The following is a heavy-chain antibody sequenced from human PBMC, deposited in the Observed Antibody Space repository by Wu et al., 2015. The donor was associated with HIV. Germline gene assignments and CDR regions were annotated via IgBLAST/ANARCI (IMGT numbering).Heavy chain of an antibody. V-gene: IGHV1-2*02. CDR3: ARTGSAWHLSWFDH. J-gene: IGHJ5*02. CDR2: INPNSGAT. D-gene: IGHD6-19*01. CDR1: GYTFTGYY. Sequence: QVHLVQSGAEVKKPGASVTVSCKASGYTFTGYYINWVRQAPGQGLEWMGWINPNSGATNYAQNFQGRVTMARDTYITTVYMELRSLRYDDTAVYFCARTGSAWHLSWFDHWGQGSLVTVSS.